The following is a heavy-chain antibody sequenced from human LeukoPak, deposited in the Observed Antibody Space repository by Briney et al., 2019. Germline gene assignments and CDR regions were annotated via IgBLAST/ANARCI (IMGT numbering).Heavy chain of an antibody. CDR1: GYTFTSYA. CDR2: INAGNGNT. Sequence: ASVKVSCKASGYTFTSYAMNWVRQAPGQRLEWMGWINAGNGNTKYSQKFQGRVTITRDTSASTAYMELSSLRSEDTAVYYCARAPIAAAPDYWGQGTLVTVSS. V-gene: IGHV1-3*01. D-gene: IGHD6-13*01. CDR3: ARAPIAAAPDY. J-gene: IGHJ4*02.